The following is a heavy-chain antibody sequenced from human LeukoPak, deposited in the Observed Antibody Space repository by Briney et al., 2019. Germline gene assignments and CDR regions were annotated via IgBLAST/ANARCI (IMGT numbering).Heavy chain of an antibody. CDR2: INAGNGNT. Sequence: EASVKVSCKASGYTFTSYAMHWVRQAPGQGLEWMGWINAGNGNTKYSQKFQGRVTITRDTSASTAYMELSSLRSEDTAVYYCARAPYDYVWGSYRSNYFDYWGQGTLVTVSS. V-gene: IGHV1-3*01. D-gene: IGHD3-16*02. CDR1: GYTFTSYA. J-gene: IGHJ4*02. CDR3: ARAPYDYVWGSYRSNYFDY.